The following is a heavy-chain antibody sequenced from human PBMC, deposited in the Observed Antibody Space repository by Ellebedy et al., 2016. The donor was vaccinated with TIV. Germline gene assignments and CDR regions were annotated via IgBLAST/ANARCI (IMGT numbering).Heavy chain of an antibody. D-gene: IGHD5-12*01. J-gene: IGHJ4*02. CDR1: GFTLSNYW. CDR3: ARGGYGRPFDC. Sequence: GGSLRLSCAASGFTLSNYWMKWVRQTPGKGLEWVANIKQDGSEKYNVDSVKGRFTISRDNAKNSLFLQMNRLRVEDTAVYFWARGGYGRPFDCWGQGTLVTVSS. CDR2: IKQDGSEK. V-gene: IGHV3-7*03.